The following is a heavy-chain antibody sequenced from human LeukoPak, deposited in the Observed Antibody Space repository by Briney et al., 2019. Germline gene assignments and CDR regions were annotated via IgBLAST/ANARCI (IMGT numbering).Heavy chain of an antibody. D-gene: IGHD4-17*01. V-gene: IGHV4-59*08. CDR3: XXXGFNXGDYFDY. CDR1: GGSISSYY. CDR2: IYYSGST. Sequence: SETLSLTCTVSGGSISSYYWSWIRQPPGKGLEWIGYIYYSGSTNYNPSLKSRGTISVDTPKNQFSLKLSSVTAADTAVYYCXXXGFNXGDYFDYWGQGTLVTVSS. J-gene: IGHJ4*02.